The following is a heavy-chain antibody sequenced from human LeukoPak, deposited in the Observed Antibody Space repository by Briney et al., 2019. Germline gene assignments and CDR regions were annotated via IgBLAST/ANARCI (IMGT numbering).Heavy chain of an antibody. Sequence: GSLRLSCAASGFTFSTYAMSWVRQAPGKGLEWVSLISGSGGGTYYANSVKGRFTISRDNSKNTLYLQMDGLRTEDTAVYYCAKERATTTTFDYWGQGTLITVSS. CDR3: AKERATTTTFDY. CDR2: ISGSGGGT. J-gene: IGHJ4*02. V-gene: IGHV3-23*01. CDR1: GFTFSTYA. D-gene: IGHD1-26*01.